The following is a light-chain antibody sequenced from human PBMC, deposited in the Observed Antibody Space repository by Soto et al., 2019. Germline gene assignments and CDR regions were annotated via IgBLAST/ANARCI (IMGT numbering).Light chain of an antibody. Sequence: QSVLTQPPSVSAAPGQKVTISCSGSSSDMGNYAVSWYQQLPGTAPKLLIYRNNQRPSGVPDRISGSKSGTSASLAISGLRSEDEADYYCAAWDDRLSGLVFGRGTKLTVL. J-gene: IGLJ2*01. CDR2: RNN. CDR3: AAWDDRLSGLV. V-gene: IGLV1-47*01. CDR1: SSDMGNYA.